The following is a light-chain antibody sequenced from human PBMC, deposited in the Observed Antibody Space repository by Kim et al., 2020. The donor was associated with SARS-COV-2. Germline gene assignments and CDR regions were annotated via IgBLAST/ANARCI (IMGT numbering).Light chain of an antibody. CDR1: ESVADK. V-gene: IGKV3-15*01. CDR3: KQYKNWPPWT. J-gene: IGKJ1*01. Sequence: SPGERVTLFSRASESVADKLAWYQQKPGQAPRLLIYDASTRATDIPARFSGSGSGTGFTLTISSLQAEDFGIYYCKQYKNWPPWTFGQGTKVDIK. CDR2: DAS.